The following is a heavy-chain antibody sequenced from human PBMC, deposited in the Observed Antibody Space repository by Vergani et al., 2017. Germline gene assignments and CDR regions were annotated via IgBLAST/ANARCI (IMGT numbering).Heavy chain of an antibody. CDR1: GGSLSSSSYY. CDR2: IYYRGST. D-gene: IGHD2-2*02. V-gene: IGHV4-39*07. CDR3: ERVIVVVPAAIVWYFDL. J-gene: IGHJ2*01. Sequence: QLQLQESGPGLVKPSETLSLTCTVPGGSLSSSSYYWGWIRQPPGKGLGWIGSIYYRGSTYYNPSLTSRGTISVDTSKNQFSLKLSPVTAADTAVYYCERVIVVVPAAIVWYFDLWGRGTLVTVSS.